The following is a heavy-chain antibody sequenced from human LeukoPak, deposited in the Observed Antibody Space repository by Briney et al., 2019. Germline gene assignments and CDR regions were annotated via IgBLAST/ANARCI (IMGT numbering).Heavy chain of an antibody. V-gene: IGHV3-33*01. CDR3: ARDLQNAFDI. J-gene: IGHJ3*02. CDR2: IWYDGSNK. Sequence: PGGSLRLSCAASGFTFSSYGMHWVRQAPGKWLEWVAVIWYDGSNKYYADSVRGRFTISRDNSKNTLYLQMNSLRAEDTAVYYCARDLQNAFDIWGQGTMVTVSS. CDR1: GFTFSSYG.